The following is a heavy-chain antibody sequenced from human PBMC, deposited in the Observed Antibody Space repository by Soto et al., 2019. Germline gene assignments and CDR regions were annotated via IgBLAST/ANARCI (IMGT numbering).Heavy chain of an antibody. CDR3: ARSLTAVVRKLITGGQLRGDYGMDV. J-gene: IGHJ6*02. D-gene: IGHD3-10*01. CDR2: IRSKPNSYAT. CDR1: GFSFSGSA. Sequence: GGSLRLSCAASGFSFSGSAMHWVRQASGKGLEWVGRIRSKPNSYATSYAASVKGRFTISRDDSKNTAYLQMNSLKASDTAMYYCARSLTAVVRKLITGGQLRGDYGMDVWGQGTTVTVSS. V-gene: IGHV3-73*01.